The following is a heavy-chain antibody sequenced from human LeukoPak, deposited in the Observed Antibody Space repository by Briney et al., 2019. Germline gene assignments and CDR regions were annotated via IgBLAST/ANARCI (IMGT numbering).Heavy chain of an antibody. J-gene: IGHJ4*02. CDR2: INSKNNGGTT. D-gene: IGHD4-17*01. CDR1: GFTFSNAW. CDR3: AKGHYGDYADYFDY. V-gene: IGHV3-15*01. Sequence: GESLRLSCAVSGFTFSNAWMSWVRQAPGKGLEWVGRINSKNNGGTTDYAAPVKGRFTISRDDSKNTLYLQMNSLRAEDTAVYYCAKGHYGDYADYFDYWGQGTLVTVSS.